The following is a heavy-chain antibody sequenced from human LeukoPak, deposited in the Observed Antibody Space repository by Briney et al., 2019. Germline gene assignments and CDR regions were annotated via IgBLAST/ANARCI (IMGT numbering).Heavy chain of an antibody. J-gene: IGHJ4*02. D-gene: IGHD3-10*01. CDR3: TTGPYDYGSGTYYH. CDR1: GFTFSNAW. V-gene: IGHV3-15*01. Sequence: GGSLRLSCAASGFTFSNAWMSWVRQAPGKGLEWVGRIKSKTDGGTTDYAAPVKGRFTISRDDSKNTLYVQMNSLKTEDAAVYYCTTGPYDYGSGTYYHWGQGTLVTVSS. CDR2: IKSKTDGGTT.